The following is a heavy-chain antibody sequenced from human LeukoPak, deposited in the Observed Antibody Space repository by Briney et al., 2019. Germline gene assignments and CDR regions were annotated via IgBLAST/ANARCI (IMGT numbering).Heavy chain of an antibody. D-gene: IGHD2-15*01. CDR2: INHSGST. CDR1: GVSINDFY. CDR3: ARARREMVVVVAATRVWFDP. Sequence: SETLSLTCTVSGVSINDFYWTWIRQPPGKGLEWIGEINHSGSTNYNPSLKSRVTISVDTSKNQFSLKLSSVTAADTAVYYCARARREMVVVVAATRVWFDPWGQGTLVTVSS. V-gene: IGHV4-34*01. J-gene: IGHJ5*02.